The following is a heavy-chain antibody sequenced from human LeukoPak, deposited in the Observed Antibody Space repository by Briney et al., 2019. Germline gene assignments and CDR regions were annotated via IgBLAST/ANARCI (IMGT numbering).Heavy chain of an antibody. J-gene: IGHJ6*02. Sequence: ASVKVSCTASGGTFSSYAISWVRQAPGQGLEWMGRIIPILGIANYAQKFQGRVTITADKSTSTAYMELSSLRSEDTAVYYCAGGGDYVAYYYYGMDVWGQGTTVTVSS. D-gene: IGHD4-17*01. CDR1: GGTFSSYA. CDR2: IIPILGIA. CDR3: AGGGDYVAYYYYGMDV. V-gene: IGHV1-69*04.